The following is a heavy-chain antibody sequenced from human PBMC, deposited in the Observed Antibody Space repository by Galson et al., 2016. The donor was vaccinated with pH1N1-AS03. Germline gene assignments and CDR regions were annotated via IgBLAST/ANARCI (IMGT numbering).Heavy chain of an antibody. CDR1: GFTFSSHS. J-gene: IGHJ4*02. Sequence: SLRLSCAASGFTFSSHSMNWVRQAPGKGLEWVSSIDPTSTYIYYADSPTGRFTISRDNAFNSLYLQMNSLRVDDTAVYFCTRSAPRGGHEPFDFWGQGTLVTVSP. CDR2: IDPTSTYI. D-gene: IGHD5-12*01. CDR3: TRSAPRGGHEPFDF. V-gene: IGHV3-21*01.